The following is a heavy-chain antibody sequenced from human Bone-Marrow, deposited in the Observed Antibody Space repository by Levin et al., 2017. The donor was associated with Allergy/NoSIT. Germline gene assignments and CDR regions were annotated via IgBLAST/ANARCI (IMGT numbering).Heavy chain of an antibody. CDR3: PRHPRIAAGGTLSY. J-gene: IGHJ4*02. V-gene: IGHV5-10-1*01. D-gene: IGHD6-13*01. CDR1: GYKFTSYW. CDR2: IDPTDSYS. Sequence: KVSCEASGYKFTSYWISWVRQMPGKGLEWMGRIDPTDSYSDYSPSFQGHVTFSADKSIRTAYLQWDRLRASDTAMYHCPRHPRIAAGGTLSYWGQGSLVTVSS.